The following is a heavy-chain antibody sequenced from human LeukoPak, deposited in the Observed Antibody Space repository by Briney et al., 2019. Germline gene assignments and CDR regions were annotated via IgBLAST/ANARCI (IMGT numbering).Heavy chain of an antibody. Sequence: ASVKVSCKASGYTFTGYYMHWVRQAPGQGLEWMGWINPNSGGTNYAQKFQGRVTMTRDTSISTAYMELSRLRSDDTAVYYCARDREAFYGVIDYWGQGTLVTVSS. CDR2: INPNSGGT. CDR3: ARDREAFYGVIDY. D-gene: IGHD2/OR15-2a*01. J-gene: IGHJ4*02. CDR1: GYTFTGYY. V-gene: IGHV1-2*02.